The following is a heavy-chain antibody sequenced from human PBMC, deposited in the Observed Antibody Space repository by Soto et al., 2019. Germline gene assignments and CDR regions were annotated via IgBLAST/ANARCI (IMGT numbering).Heavy chain of an antibody. V-gene: IGHV3-30-3*01. D-gene: IGHD3-22*01. Sequence: GGSLRLSCAASGFTFGKYAMHWVRQARGTGLEWVAVISNDGSNPYYADSVKGRFTISRDNSKNTLYLQMNSLREEDTAVYYCARTGYDRSGYFVEYYFDYWGQGTLVTVSS. CDR2: ISNDGSNP. J-gene: IGHJ4*02. CDR1: GFTFGKYA. CDR3: ARTGYDRSGYFVEYYFDY.